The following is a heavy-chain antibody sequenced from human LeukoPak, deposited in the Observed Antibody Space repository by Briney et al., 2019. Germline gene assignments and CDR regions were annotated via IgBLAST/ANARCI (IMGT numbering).Heavy chain of an antibody. Sequence: GESLKISCKGSGYSFPNYWIGRVRPMPGKGLEWMGIIYPGDSRTRYSPSFQGQITFSADKSISTAYLQWSSLKASDTAIYYCARENLIFDYWGQGTLVTVSS. D-gene: IGHD2/OR15-2a*01. V-gene: IGHV5-51*01. J-gene: IGHJ4*02. CDR2: IYPGDSRT. CDR3: ARENLIFDY. CDR1: GYSFPNYW.